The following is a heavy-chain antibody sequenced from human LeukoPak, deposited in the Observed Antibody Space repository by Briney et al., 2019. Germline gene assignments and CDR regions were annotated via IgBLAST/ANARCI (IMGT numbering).Heavy chain of an antibody. CDR1: GGSFSGYY. CDR2: INHSGST. D-gene: IGHD2-15*01. V-gene: IGHV4-34*01. Sequence: PSETLSLTCAVYGGSFSGYYWSWIRQPPGKGLEWIGEINHSGSTNYNPSLESRVTISVDTSKNQFSLKLNSVTAADTAMYYCARGPDRSGGSCYSPQLDYWGQGTLVTVSS. J-gene: IGHJ4*02. CDR3: ARGPDRSGGSCYSPQLDY.